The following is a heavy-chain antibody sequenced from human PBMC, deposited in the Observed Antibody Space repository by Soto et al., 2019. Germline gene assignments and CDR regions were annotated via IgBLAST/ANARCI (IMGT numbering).Heavy chain of an antibody. Sequence: PWETLSLTGAVGGGAFIGCYWSWIHQPPGKGLQCTGEINHSGSTNYNPSHNSRVAISVDTSKNQFSLKLSSVTAADKAVYYCARGRGGEQLVDYYYYGMDVWGQGTTVTVSS. CDR1: GGAFIGCY. D-gene: IGHD6-6*01. J-gene: IGHJ6*02. CDR3: ARGRGGEQLVDYYYYGMDV. CDR2: INHSGST. V-gene: IGHV4-34*01.